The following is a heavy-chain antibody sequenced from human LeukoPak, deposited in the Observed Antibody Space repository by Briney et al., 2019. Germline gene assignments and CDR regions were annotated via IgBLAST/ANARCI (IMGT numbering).Heavy chain of an antibody. V-gene: IGHV3-74*01. J-gene: IGHJ5*02. Sequence: QSGGSLRLSCAASGFTFSSYWMHWVRQAPGKGLVWVSRINSDGSSTSYADCVKGRFTISRDNAKNTLYLQMNSQRAEDTAVDCCARDFWSKNWFDPGGQGTRVTVSS. D-gene: IGHD3-3*01. CDR1: GFTFSSYW. CDR3: ARDFWSKNWFDP. CDR2: INSDGSST.